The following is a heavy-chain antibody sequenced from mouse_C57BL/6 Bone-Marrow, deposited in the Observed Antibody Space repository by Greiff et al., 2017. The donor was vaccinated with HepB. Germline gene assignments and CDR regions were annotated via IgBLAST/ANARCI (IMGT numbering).Heavy chain of an antibody. CDR3: ARWGGYVWFAY. J-gene: IGHJ3*01. D-gene: IGHD2-2*01. Sequence: VQLQESGAELARPGASVKLSCKASGYTFTSYGISWVKQRTGQGLEWIGEIYPRSGNTYYNEKFKGKATLTADKSSSTAYMELRSLTSEDSAVYFCARWGGYVWFAYWGQGTLVTVSA. CDR2: IYPRSGNT. V-gene: IGHV1-81*01. CDR1: GYTFTSYG.